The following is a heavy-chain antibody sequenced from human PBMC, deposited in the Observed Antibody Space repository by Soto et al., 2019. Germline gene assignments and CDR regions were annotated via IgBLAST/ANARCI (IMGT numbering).Heavy chain of an antibody. D-gene: IGHD6-13*01. V-gene: IGHV4-4*07. CDR1: GGSIINYY. CDR3: ARQTTYSSSWFDF. Sequence: SETLSLTCTVSGGSIINYYWSWIRQPAGKGLEWVGRIYSSGSASYNPSLKSRLSMSVDTSKNQFTLKLTSVTAADTALYYCARQTTYSSSWFDFWGHGTLVTVSS. J-gene: IGHJ5*01. CDR2: IYSSGSA.